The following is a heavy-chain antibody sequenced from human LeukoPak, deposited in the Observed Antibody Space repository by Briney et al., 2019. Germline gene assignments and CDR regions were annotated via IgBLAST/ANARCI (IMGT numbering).Heavy chain of an antibody. V-gene: IGHV4-34*01. Sequence: ASETLSLTCAVYGGSFSGYYWSWIRQPPGKGLEWIGEINHSGSTNYNPSLKSRVTISVDTSKNQFSLKLSSVTAADTAVYYCARGPGGAVTDNSFDYWGQGTLVTVSS. D-gene: IGHD6-19*01. CDR2: INHSGST. CDR3: ARGPGGAVTDNSFDY. J-gene: IGHJ4*02. CDR1: GGSFSGYY.